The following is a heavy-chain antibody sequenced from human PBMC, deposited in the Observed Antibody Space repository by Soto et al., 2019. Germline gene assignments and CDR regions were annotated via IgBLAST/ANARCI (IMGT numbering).Heavy chain of an antibody. CDR1: GFTFSSYG. V-gene: IGHV3-30*18. CDR3: AKDGYCSGGSCFDY. J-gene: IGHJ4*02. Sequence: GSLRLSCAASGFTFSSYGMHWVRQAPGKGLEWVAVISYDGSNKYYADSVKGRFTISRDNSKNTLYLQMNSLRAEDTAVYYCAKDGYCSGGSCFDYWGQGTLVTVSS. D-gene: IGHD2-15*01. CDR2: ISYDGSNK.